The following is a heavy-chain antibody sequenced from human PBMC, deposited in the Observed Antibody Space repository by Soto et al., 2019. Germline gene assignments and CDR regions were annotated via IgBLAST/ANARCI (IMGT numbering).Heavy chain of an antibody. CDR3: ARVPFGRGTYYFDY. J-gene: IGHJ4*02. Sequence: SVKVSCKASGGNFSSYAISWVRQAPGQGLEWMGGIIPIFGTANYAQKFQGRVTITADESTSTAYMELSSLRSEDTAVYYCARVPFGRGTYYFDYWGQGTLVTVSS. CDR1: GGNFSSYA. D-gene: IGHD3-16*01. CDR2: IIPIFGTA. V-gene: IGHV1-69*13.